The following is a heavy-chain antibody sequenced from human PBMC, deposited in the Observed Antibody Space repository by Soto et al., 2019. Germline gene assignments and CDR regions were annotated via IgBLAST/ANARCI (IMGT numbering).Heavy chain of an antibody. V-gene: IGHV3-11*01. D-gene: IGHD6-6*01. CDR3: ARDRAARTFDY. CDR2: INYSGTTT. J-gene: IGHJ4*02. CDR1: GFTFSDPY. Sequence: QVQLVESGGGLVKPGGSLRLSCAASGFTFSDPYMTWIRQAPGKGLEWVSYINYSGTTTYYADSVKGRFTISRDNAKNSLYLQMNSLRAEDTAVYYCARDRAARTFDYWGQGTLVTVSS.